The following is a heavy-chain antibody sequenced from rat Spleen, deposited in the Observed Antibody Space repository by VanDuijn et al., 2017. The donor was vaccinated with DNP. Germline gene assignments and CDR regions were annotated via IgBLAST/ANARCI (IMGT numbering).Heavy chain of an antibody. D-gene: IGHD1-4*01. CDR3: ARHVLPLRVWDY. CDR2: TNYDGGST. J-gene: IGHJ2*01. V-gene: IGHV5-22*01. Sequence: EVQLVESGGGLVQPGRSLKLSCAASGFTFSDYYMAWVRQAPTKGLEWVAYTNYDGGSTYNGDSVKGRFTISRDNAKSTLYLQMNSLRSEDMATYYCARHVLPLRVWDYWGQGVMVTV. CDR1: GFTFSDYY.